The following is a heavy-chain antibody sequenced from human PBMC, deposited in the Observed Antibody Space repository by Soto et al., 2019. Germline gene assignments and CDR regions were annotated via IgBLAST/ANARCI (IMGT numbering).Heavy chain of an antibody. V-gene: IGHV1-2*02. CDR1: GYSFTGHY. D-gene: IGHD2-8*01. CDR2: INPHSGDT. Sequence: QVQLVQSGAEVKKPGASVKVSCKASGYSFTGHYVHWVRQAPGQGLEWMGWINPHSGDTKYAEKFQGRVTMTRDTSFSTAYVELSRLRSDDTAMYYCARDVYSVEYWGHGTLVTVSS. CDR3: ARDVYSVEY. J-gene: IGHJ4*01.